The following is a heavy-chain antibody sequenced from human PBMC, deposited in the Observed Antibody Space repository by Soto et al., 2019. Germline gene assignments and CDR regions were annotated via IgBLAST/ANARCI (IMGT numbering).Heavy chain of an antibody. CDR1: GGSFSGYY. Sequence: SQTLSLTCAVYGGSFSGYYWSWIRQPPGKGLEWIGEINHSGSTNYNPSLKSRVTISVDTSKNQFSLKLSSVTAADTAVYYCARGGYSYTNVNDAFDIWGQGPMVT. J-gene: IGHJ3*02. CDR2: INHSGST. D-gene: IGHD5-18*01. CDR3: ARGGYSYTNVNDAFDI. V-gene: IGHV4-34*01.